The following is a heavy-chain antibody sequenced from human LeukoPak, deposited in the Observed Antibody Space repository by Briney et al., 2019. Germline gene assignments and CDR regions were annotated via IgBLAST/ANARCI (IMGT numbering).Heavy chain of an antibody. CDR1: GGTFSSYA. Sequence: GASVKVSCKASGGTFSSYAISWVRQAPGQGLEWMGGIIPIFGTANYAQKFQGRVTITADESTSTAYMELSSLRSEDTAVYYCARAGYYDSSAHARYYFDYWGQGTLVTVSS. D-gene: IGHD3-22*01. CDR3: ARAGYYDSSAHARYYFDY. V-gene: IGHV1-69*13. J-gene: IGHJ4*02. CDR2: IIPIFGTA.